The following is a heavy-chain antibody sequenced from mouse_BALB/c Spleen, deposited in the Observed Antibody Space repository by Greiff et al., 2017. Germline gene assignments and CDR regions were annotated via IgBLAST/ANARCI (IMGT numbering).Heavy chain of an antibody. V-gene: IGHV10-1*02. CDR1: GFTFNTYA. CDR2: IRSKSNNYAT. CDR3: VGVWFAY. J-gene: IGHJ3*01. Sequence: EVKLVESGGGLVQPKGSLKLSCAASGFTFNTYAMNWVRQAPGKGLEWVARIRSKSNNYATYYADSVKDRFTISRDDSQSMLYLQMNNLKTEDTAMYYCVGVWFAYWGQGTLVTVSA.